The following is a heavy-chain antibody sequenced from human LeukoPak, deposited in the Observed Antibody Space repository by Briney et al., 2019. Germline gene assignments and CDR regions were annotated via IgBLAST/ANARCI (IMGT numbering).Heavy chain of an antibody. Sequence: GGSLRLSCVVSGFTISNNGLTWFRQAPGKGLEWVSDMSGVGNTYYAESVKGRFTISRDNSKNTLYLQMNSLRAEDTALYYATGHGSNSYWGQGTLGAVSS. J-gene: IGHJ4*02. CDR1: GFTISNNG. D-gene: IGHD1-1*01. V-gene: IGHV3-23*01. CDR2: MSGVGNT. CDR3: TGHGSNSY.